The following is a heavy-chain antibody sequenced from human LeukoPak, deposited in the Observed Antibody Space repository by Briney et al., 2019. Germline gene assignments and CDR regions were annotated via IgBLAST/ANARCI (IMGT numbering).Heavy chain of an antibody. CDR1: GYTFTSYY. Sequence: ASVKVSCKASGYTFTSYYMHWVRQAPGQGLEWMGIINPSGGSTSYAQKFQGRVTMTRDMSTSTVYMELSSLRSEDTAVYYCAVRVLTGSDGYDAFDIWGQGTMVTVSS. J-gene: IGHJ3*02. V-gene: IGHV1-46*01. CDR3: AVRVLTGSDGYDAFDI. D-gene: IGHD1-20*01. CDR2: INPSGGST.